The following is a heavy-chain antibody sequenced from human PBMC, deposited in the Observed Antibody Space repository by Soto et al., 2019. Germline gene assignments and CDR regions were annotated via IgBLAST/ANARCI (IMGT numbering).Heavy chain of an antibody. V-gene: IGHV1-24*01. Sequence: GASVKVSCKVSGYTLTELSMHWVRQAPGKGLEWMGGFDPEDGETIYAQKFQGRVTMTEDTSTDTAYMELSSLRSEDTAVYYCATPFHWNGLFDYWGQGTLVTVSS. CDR2: FDPEDGET. J-gene: IGHJ4*02. CDR1: GYTLTELS. D-gene: IGHD1-1*01. CDR3: ATPFHWNGLFDY.